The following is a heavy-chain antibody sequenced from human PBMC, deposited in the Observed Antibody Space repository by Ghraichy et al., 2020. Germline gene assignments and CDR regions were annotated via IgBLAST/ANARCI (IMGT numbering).Heavy chain of an antibody. D-gene: IGHD2/OR15-2a*01. Sequence: GGSLRLSCAASGFTFSSYSMTWVRQAPGKGLEWVSVISGSGGNTYYADSVKGRFTISRDNSKNTLYLQMNSLRAEDTAVYYCVQCNITCKGGLHYWGQGTLVTVSS. CDR3: VQCNITCKGGLHY. CDR2: ISGSGGNT. CDR1: GFTFSSYS. V-gene: IGHV3-23*01. J-gene: IGHJ4*02.